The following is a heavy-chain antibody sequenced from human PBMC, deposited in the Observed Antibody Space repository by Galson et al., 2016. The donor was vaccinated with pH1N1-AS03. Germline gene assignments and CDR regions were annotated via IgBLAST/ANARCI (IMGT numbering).Heavy chain of an antibody. CDR3: ARAYYGDFADWFDP. CDR1: GFSLSTSGVG. CDR2: IYWNDDI. J-gene: IGHJ5*02. Sequence: PTQTLTLTCTFSGFSLSTSGVGVGWIRQAPGKALEWLAIIYWNDDIRYSPSLRNRLTITKDTSKSQVVLTMTNMDPVDTATYFCARAYYGDFADWFDPWGQGTLVTVSS. V-gene: IGHV2-5*01. D-gene: IGHD4-17*01.